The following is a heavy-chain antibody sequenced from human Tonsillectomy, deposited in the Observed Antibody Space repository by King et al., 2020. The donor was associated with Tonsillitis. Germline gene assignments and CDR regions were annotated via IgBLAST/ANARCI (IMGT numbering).Heavy chain of an antibody. Sequence: QLVQSGAEVKKPGASVKISCKASGYSFNNYGVTWVRQAPGQGREWMGWISAYKCNTKYAQNLQGRGTMTTKTSTSTAYMELTTLTSDDTAVYYCARSGRGSETTGAFDFWGQGTMVTVSS. CDR3: ARSGRGSETTGAFDF. CDR2: ISAYKCNT. V-gene: IGHV1-18*01. D-gene: IGHD3-10*01. J-gene: IGHJ3*01. CDR1: GYSFNNYG.